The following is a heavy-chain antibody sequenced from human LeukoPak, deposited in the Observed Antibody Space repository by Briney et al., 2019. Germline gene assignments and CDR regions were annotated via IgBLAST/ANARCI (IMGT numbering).Heavy chain of an antibody. CDR2: IYSGGST. CDR1: GFTVSSNY. D-gene: IGHD3-16*02. Sequence: GGSLRLSCAASGFTVSSNYMSWVRQAPGKGLEWVSVIYSGGSTYYADSVKGRFTISRDNAKNSLYLQMNSLRAEDTAVYYCARVGQGYDYVWGSYRYAFDIWGQGTMVTVSS. CDR3: ARVGQGYDYVWGSYRYAFDI. J-gene: IGHJ3*02. V-gene: IGHV3-66*01.